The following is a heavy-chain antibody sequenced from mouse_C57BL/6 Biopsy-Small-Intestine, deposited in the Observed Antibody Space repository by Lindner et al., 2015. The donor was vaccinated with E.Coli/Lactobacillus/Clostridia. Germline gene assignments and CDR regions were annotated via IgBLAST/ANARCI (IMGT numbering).Heavy chain of an antibody. V-gene: IGHV1-85*01. Sequence: VQLQESGPELLKPGTSVKLSCKASGYTFTIFDINWVKQRPGQGLEWIGWIYPRDGNAKYNEKFKGKATLTVDTTSSTAYMELHSLTSEDSAVYFCARRTNYYGISYFDYWGQGTTLTVSS. CDR1: GYTFTIFD. D-gene: IGHD1-1*01. CDR3: ARRTNYYGISYFDY. CDR2: IYPRDGNA. J-gene: IGHJ2*01.